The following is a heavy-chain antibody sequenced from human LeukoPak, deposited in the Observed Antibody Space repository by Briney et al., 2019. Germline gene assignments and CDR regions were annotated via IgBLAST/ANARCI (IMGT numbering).Heavy chain of an antibody. V-gene: IGHV3-33*06. CDR3: AKEGYYGSGSYYMDV. Sequence: PGRSLRLPCAASGFTFSSYGMHWVRQAPGKGLEWVAVIWYDGSNKYYADSVKGRFTISRDNSKNTLYLQMNSPRAEDTAVYYCAKEGYYGSGSYYMDVWGKGTTVTVSS. J-gene: IGHJ6*03. CDR1: GFTFSSYG. CDR2: IWYDGSNK. D-gene: IGHD3-10*01.